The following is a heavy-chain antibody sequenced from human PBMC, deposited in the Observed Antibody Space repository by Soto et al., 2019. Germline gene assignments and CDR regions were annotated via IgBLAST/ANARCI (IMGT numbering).Heavy chain of an antibody. Sequence: QVQLQESGPGLVRPSETLSLTCTVSGGSISNSYWSWIRQSPGKGLEWIGYIYSSGSTNYNPSLKSRVTISVDTSKNQFSLKLSSLSAADTAVYYCARHIPPFFYGSGPWDVWGQGTTVTVSS. J-gene: IGHJ6*02. CDR1: GGSISNSY. CDR2: IYSSGST. D-gene: IGHD3-10*01. CDR3: ARHIPPFFYGSGPWDV. V-gene: IGHV4-59*08.